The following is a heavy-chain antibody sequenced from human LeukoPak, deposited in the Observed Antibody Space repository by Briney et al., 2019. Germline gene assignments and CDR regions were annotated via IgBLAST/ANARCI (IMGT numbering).Heavy chain of an antibody. Sequence: GGSLRLSCAASGFTFSNYTMNWVRQAPGKGLEWVSGINWNGGSTGYADSVKGRFTISRDNAKNSLYLQMNSLRAEDTALYYCARGGAIGVTGSYYYYMDVWGKGTTVTVSS. D-gene: IGHD2-8*01. J-gene: IGHJ6*03. CDR3: ARGGAIGVTGSYYYYMDV. CDR1: GFTFSNYT. V-gene: IGHV3-20*04. CDR2: INWNGGST.